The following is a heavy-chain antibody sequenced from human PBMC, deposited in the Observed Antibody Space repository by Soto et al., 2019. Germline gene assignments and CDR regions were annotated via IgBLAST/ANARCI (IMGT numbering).Heavy chain of an antibody. CDR1: GGSISRGDYY. D-gene: IGHD4-4*01. Sequence: SETLSLTCTVSGGSISRGDYYWSWIRQPPGKGLEWIGYIYYSGSTYYNPSLKSRVTISVDTSKNQFSLKLSSVTAADTAVYYCARDGTVTTVDGMDVWGQGTTVTVSS. V-gene: IGHV4-30-4*01. J-gene: IGHJ6*02. CDR3: ARDGTVTTVDGMDV. CDR2: IYYSGST.